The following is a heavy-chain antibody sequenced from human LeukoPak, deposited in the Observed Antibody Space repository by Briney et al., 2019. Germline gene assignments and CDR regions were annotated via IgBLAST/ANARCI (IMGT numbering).Heavy chain of an antibody. V-gene: IGHV1-18*01. D-gene: IGHD2-15*01. J-gene: IGHJ6*02. Sequence: GASVKVSCKASGYTFTSYDINWVRQATGQGLEWMGWISSYNGKTNYAQRLQGRVTMTTDTSTSTAYMELRSLRSDDTAVYYCARMYCSRGSCYPLFYYNAMDVWGQGTTVTVSS. CDR1: GYTFTSYD. CDR3: ARMYCSRGSCYPLFYYNAMDV. CDR2: ISSYNGKT.